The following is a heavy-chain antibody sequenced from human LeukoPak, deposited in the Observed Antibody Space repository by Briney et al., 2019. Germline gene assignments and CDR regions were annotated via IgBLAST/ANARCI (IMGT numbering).Heavy chain of an antibody. CDR2: IYPSGGST. Sequence: ASVKVSCKASGYTFTKDYMHWVRQAPGQGLEGMGIIYPSGGSTSYALQFQGRVTMTRDTSTSTVYMELSSLRSEDTAVYYCARGGGVVVVAATDDAFDIWGQGTMVTVSS. D-gene: IGHD2-15*01. V-gene: IGHV1-46*01. CDR1: GYTFTKDY. J-gene: IGHJ3*02. CDR3: ARGGGVVVVAATDDAFDI.